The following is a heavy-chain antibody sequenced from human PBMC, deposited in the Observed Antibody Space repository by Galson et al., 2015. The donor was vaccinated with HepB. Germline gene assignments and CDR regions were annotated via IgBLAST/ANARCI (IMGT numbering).Heavy chain of an antibody. V-gene: IGHV3-23*01. CDR2: VSGSGDRT. CDR3: AKDSDETPDY. J-gene: IGHJ4*02. D-gene: IGHD4-23*01. CDR1: GFTFSSHA. Sequence: SLRLSCAASGFTFSSHAMNWVRQAPGKGLEWVSVVSGSGDRTYYADSVKGRFTVSRDNSKNTLYLQMNSLRVEDTAIYYCAKDSDETPDYWGQGTLVTVSS.